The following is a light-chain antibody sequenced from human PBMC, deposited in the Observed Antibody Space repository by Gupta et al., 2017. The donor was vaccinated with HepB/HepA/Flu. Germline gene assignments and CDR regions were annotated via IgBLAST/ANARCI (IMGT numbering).Light chain of an antibody. CDR3: QQYENAHQGGHT. CDR2: DAS. J-gene: IGKJ2*01. CDR1: QNIRNY. V-gene: IGKV1-33*01. Sequence: DIQMTQSPSSLSASVGDRVTITCQASQNIRNYLNWYQQKPGKAPKLLIYDASNLETGVPSRFSGSGSGTDCTFTISSLQPEDIATYYCQQYENAHQGGHTFGQGTKLEIK.